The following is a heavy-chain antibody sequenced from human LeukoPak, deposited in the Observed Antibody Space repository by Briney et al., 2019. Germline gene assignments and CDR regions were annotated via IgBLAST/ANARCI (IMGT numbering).Heavy chain of an antibody. Sequence: GGSLRLSCAASGFTFSSYSMNWVRQAPGKGLEWVSSISSSSSYIYYADSVKGRFTISRDNAKNSLYLQMNSLRAEDTAVYYCARSGYGNLGWFDPWGQGTLVTVSS. D-gene: IGHD5-18*01. V-gene: IGHV3-21*01. CDR2: ISSSSSYI. CDR3: ARSGYGNLGWFDP. J-gene: IGHJ5*02. CDR1: GFTFSSYS.